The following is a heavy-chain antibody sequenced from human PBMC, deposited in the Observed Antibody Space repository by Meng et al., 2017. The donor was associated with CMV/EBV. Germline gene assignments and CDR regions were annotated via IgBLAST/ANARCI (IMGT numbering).Heavy chain of an antibody. D-gene: IGHD3-3*01. V-gene: IGHV4-59*01. CDR3: ARGLKEYDFWSGYHTDYYYYYGMDV. J-gene: IGHJ6*02. CDR2: IYYSGST. Sequence: GSLRLSCTVSGGSISSYYWSWIRQPPGKGLEWIGYIYYSGSTNYNPSLKSRVTISVDTSKNQFSLKLSSVTAADTAVYYCARGLKEYDFWSGYHTDYYYYYGMDVWGQGTTVTVSS. CDR1: GGSISSYY.